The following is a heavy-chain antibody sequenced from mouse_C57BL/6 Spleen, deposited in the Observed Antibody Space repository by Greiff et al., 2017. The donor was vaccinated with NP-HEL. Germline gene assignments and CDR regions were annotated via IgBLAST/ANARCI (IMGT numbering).Heavy chain of an antibody. CDR2: ISSGGDYI. V-gene: IGHV5-9-1*02. CDR3: TRDDYDETFDY. Sequence: EVKVVESGEGLVKPGGSLKLSCAASGFTFSSYAMSWVRQTPEKRLEWVAYISSGGDYIYYADTVKGRFTISRDNARNTLYLQMSSLKSEDTAMYYCTRDDYDETFDYWGQGTTLTVSS. CDR1: GFTFSSYA. D-gene: IGHD2-4*01. J-gene: IGHJ2*01.